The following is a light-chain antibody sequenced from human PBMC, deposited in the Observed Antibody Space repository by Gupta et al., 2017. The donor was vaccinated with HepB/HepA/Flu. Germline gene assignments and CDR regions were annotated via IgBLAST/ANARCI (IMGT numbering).Light chain of an antibody. Sequence: EIVLTQSPATLSVSPGERATLSCRASQSVGNYLAWYQHKPGQAPRLLIYDASNRATGIPARFIGIGTGTEFTLTISTLETEDAAVYYRQQRNNCPIPFGHGTKVDIK. CDR2: DAS. J-gene: IGKJ3*01. CDR3: QQRNNCPIP. V-gene: IGKV3-11*01. CDR1: QSVGNY.